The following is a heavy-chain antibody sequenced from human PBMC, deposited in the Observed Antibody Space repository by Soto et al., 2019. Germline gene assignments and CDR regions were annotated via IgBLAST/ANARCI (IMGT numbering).Heavy chain of an antibody. V-gene: IGHV3-23*01. CDR2: ISGSGGST. Sequence: PGGSLRLSCAASGFTFSSYAMSWVRQAPGKGLEWVSAISGSGGSTYYADSVKGRFTISRDNSKNTLYLQMNSLRAEDTAVYYCAKVTSAGYCSSTSCYTSYYYGMDVWGQGTTVTVSS. D-gene: IGHD2-2*02. CDR1: GFTFSSYA. CDR3: AKVTSAGYCSSTSCYTSYYYGMDV. J-gene: IGHJ6*02.